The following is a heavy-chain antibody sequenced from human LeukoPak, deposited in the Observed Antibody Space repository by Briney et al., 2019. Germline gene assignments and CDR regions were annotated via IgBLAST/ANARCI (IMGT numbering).Heavy chain of an antibody. CDR2: INHSGST. CDR1: GGSFSDYY. J-gene: IGHJ5*02. CDR3: ARLELRGTVWFDP. Sequence: SETLSLTCAVYGGSFSDYYWSWIRQPPGKGLEWIGEINHSGSTNYNPSLKSRVTISVDTSKNQFSLKLSSVTAADTAVYYCARLELRGTVWFDPWGQGTLVTVSS. V-gene: IGHV4-34*01. D-gene: IGHD1-7*01.